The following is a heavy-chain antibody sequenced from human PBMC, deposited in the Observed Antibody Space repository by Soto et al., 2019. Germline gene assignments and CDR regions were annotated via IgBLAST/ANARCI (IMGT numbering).Heavy chain of an antibody. V-gene: IGHV4-38-2*02. CDR1: CYSISSGYY. CDR2: IYHSGST. CDR3: ARDLETGTTYQYYYGMEV. J-gene: IGHJ6*04. Sequence: SETLSLTCAVSCYSISSGYYWGWIRHPPWKGLEWIGSIYHSGSTYYNPSLKSRVTISVDTSKNQFSLKLSSVTAADKAVYYCARDLETGTTYQYYYGMEVWGKGTMVTVSS. D-gene: IGHD1-7*01.